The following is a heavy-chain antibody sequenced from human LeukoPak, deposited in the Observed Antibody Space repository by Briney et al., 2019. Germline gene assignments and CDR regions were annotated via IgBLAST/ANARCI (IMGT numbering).Heavy chain of an antibody. CDR1: GGSISSSSYY. J-gene: IGHJ4*02. Sequence: SETLSLTCTVSGGSISSSSYYWDWIRQPPGKGLEWIGFIYYSGSTNYNPSLKSRVTISVDTSKNQFSLKLSSVTAADTAVYYCAREGTYWGQGTMVTVSS. V-gene: IGHV4-61*01. CDR3: AREGTY. CDR2: IYYSGST. D-gene: IGHD1-7*01.